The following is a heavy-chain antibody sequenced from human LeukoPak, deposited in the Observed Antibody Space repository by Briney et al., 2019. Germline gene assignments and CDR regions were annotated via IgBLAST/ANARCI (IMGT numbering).Heavy chain of an antibody. CDR1: GGSISSYY. J-gene: IGHJ4*02. CDR3: AREAPYCSSTSRYWAYFDY. CDR2: IYTSGST. V-gene: IGHV4-4*07. Sequence: SETLSLTCTVSGGSISSYYWSWIRQPAGKGLEWIGRIYTSGSTNYNPSLKSRVTMSVDTSKNQFSLKLSSVTAADTAVYYCAREAPYCSSTSRYWAYFDYWGQGTLVTVSS. D-gene: IGHD2-2*01.